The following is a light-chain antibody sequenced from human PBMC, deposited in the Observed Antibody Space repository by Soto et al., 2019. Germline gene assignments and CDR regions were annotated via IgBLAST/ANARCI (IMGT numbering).Light chain of an antibody. CDR3: QQSFSRPIYT. V-gene: IGKV1-39*01. Sequence: DIQMTQSPSSLSASVGDRVMITCRASQTISTYLNWYQQKPGTAPKLLIYDASTLQSGVPSRFRGSGSGTDFTLTISNLQPEDLATFSCQQSFSRPIYTFGQGTKVEIK. J-gene: IGKJ2*01. CDR2: DAS. CDR1: QTISTY.